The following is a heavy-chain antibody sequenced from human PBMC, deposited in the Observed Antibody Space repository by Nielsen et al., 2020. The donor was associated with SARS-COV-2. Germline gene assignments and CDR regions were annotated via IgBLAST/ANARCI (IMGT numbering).Heavy chain of an antibody. CDR3: ARDVNMITFGGVMYYFDY. CDR2: ISAYNGNT. D-gene: IGHD3-16*01. J-gene: IGHJ4*02. Sequence: ASVKVSCKASGYTFTSYGISWVRQAPGQGLEGMGWISAYNGNTNYAQKLQGRVTMTTDTSTSTAYMELRSLRSDDTAVYYCARDVNMITFGGVMYYFDYWGQGTLVTVSS. CDR1: GYTFTSYG. V-gene: IGHV1-18*01.